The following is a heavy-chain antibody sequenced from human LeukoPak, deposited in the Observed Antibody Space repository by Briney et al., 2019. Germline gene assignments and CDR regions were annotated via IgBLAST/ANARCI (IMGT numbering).Heavy chain of an antibody. CDR3: AKDHRRGSPSIH. Sequence: GGSLRLSCAASGFTFSTYAMKWVRQAPGKGLEWVSYISSSSSAIYYADSVRGRFTISRDNAKNSLYLQMNSLRAEDTAVYYCAKDHRRGSPSIHWGQGTLVTVSS. J-gene: IGHJ4*02. D-gene: IGHD3-16*01. CDR1: GFTFSTYA. CDR2: ISSSSSAI. V-gene: IGHV3-48*04.